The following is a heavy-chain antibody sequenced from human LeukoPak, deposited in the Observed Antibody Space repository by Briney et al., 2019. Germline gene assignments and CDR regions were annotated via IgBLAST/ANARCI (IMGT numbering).Heavy chain of an antibody. CDR2: ISAYNGNT. CDR1: GYTFTSYG. V-gene: IGHV1-18*01. Sequence: ASVKVSCKASGYTFTSYGISWVRQAPGQGLEWMGWISAYNGNTNYAQKLQGRVTMTTDTSTCTAYMELRSLRSDDTAVYYCARDGPYSSSYYFDYWGQGTLVTVSS. J-gene: IGHJ4*02. CDR3: ARDGPYSSSYYFDY. D-gene: IGHD6-6*01.